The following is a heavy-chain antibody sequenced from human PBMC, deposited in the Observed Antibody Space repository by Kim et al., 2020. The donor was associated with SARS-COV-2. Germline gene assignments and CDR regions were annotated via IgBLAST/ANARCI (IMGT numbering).Heavy chain of an antibody. V-gene: IGHV1-24*01. CDR3: ATDLSGPREY. D-gene: IGHD3-10*01. CDR1: GYTLTDLY. J-gene: IGHJ1*01. Sequence: ASVKVSCKVSGYTLTDLYMHWVRQAPGKGLEWMGVIDPGDGGTIYAQKFQGRVTMTEDTSTDTAYMELSSLRSEDTAVYYCATDLSGPREYWGQGTLVTVSS. CDR2: IDPGDGGT.